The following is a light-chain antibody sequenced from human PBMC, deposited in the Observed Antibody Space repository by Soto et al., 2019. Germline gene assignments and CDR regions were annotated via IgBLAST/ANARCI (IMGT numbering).Light chain of an antibody. Sequence: IVLTQSPGTLSLSPGERATLSCRASQSISRNYLAWYQQKPGQAPRLLIFAASSRATGIPDRFSGSGSGTDFTLTISRLEPEDFAVYFCQHYSSSPWTLGQGTKVDIK. V-gene: IGKV3-20*01. CDR3: QHYSSSPWT. J-gene: IGKJ1*01. CDR1: QSISRNY. CDR2: AAS.